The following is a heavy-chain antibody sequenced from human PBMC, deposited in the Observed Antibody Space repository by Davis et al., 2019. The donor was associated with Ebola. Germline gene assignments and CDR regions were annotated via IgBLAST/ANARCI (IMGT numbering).Heavy chain of an antibody. Sequence: ASVKVSCKASGYTFTSYGISWVRQAPGQGLKWMGRINPNSGGTNYAQKFQGRVTMTRDTSISTAYMELSRLRSDDTAVYYCARWEGSSWDGPFDYWGQGTLVTVSS. D-gene: IGHD6-13*01. CDR3: ARWEGSSWDGPFDY. CDR1: GYTFTSYG. V-gene: IGHV1-2*06. CDR2: INPNSGGT. J-gene: IGHJ4*02.